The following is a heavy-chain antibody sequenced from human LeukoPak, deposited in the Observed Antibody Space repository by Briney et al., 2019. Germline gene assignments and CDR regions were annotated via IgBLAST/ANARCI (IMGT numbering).Heavy chain of an antibody. CDR1: GFAFGDFA. D-gene: IGHD1-1*01. Sequence: TGGSLRLSCTASGFAFGDFAMNWVRQAPGKGLEWVGFIKTKLYGGTTDYAASVKGRFTISRDDSKAIAYLQMNSLKTEDTAVYYCTRDHRDDWNPGYYFDYWGQGTLVTVSS. V-gene: IGHV3-49*04. CDR2: IKTKLYGGTT. CDR3: TRDHRDDWNPGYYFDY. J-gene: IGHJ4*02.